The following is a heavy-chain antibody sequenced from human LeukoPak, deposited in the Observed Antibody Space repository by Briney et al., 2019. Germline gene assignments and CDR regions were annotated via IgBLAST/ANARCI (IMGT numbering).Heavy chain of an antibody. V-gene: IGHV4-34*01. J-gene: IGHJ4*02. CDR3: ARGRGGNFGDN. D-gene: IGHD1-1*01. Sequence: PSETLSLTCTFYGGSFSGYYWGCIRQPPGKGLEWIGEINHSGSTNCNPSLKSRVTISLDTSKNQFSLKLSSVTAADTAVYYCARGRGGNFGDNWGQGTLVTVSS. CDR1: GGSFSGYY. CDR2: INHSGST.